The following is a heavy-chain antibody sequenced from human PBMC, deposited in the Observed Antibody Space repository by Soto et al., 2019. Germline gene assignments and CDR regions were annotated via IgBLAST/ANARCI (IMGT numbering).Heavy chain of an antibody. D-gene: IGHD6-13*01. CDR2: IYPGDSDT. J-gene: IGHJ6*02. CDR3: ARQGSSNSLNYYHYGMDV. CDR1: GYSFNNYW. Sequence: GESLKISCKTSGYSFNNYWIGWVRQMPGKGLEWMGIIYPGDSDTRYSPSFQGQVTISADKSITTAYLQWSSLKASDTAMYYCARQGSSNSLNYYHYGMDVWGQGTTVTVSS. V-gene: IGHV5-51*01.